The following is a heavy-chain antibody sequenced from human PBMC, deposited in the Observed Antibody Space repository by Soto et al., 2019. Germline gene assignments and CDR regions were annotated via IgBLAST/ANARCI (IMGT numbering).Heavy chain of an antibody. D-gene: IGHD5-18*01. Sequence: VKVSCKASGYAFTSYAMHWVRQAPGQRLEWMGWINAGNGNTKYSQKFQGRVTITRDTSASTAYMELSSLRSEDTAVYYCARAGYSYGTGPWKYWGQGTLVTVSS. J-gene: IGHJ4*02. CDR2: INAGNGNT. CDR1: GYAFTSYA. CDR3: ARAGYSYGTGPWKY. V-gene: IGHV1-3*01.